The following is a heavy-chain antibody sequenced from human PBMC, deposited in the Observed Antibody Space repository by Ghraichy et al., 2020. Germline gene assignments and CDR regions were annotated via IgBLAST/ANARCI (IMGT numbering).Heavy chain of an antibody. Sequence: GESLNISCAASGFMFSSFVMSWVRQAPGKGLEWVSSISGRAGSTYNADSVKGRFTISRDNSKNTLFLQMNSLRAEDTAVYFCAKERLPYGSGTHDYWGQGTLVTVSS. J-gene: IGHJ4*02. CDR1: GFMFSSFV. D-gene: IGHD3-10*01. V-gene: IGHV3-23*01. CDR2: ISGRAGST. CDR3: AKERLPYGSGTHDY.